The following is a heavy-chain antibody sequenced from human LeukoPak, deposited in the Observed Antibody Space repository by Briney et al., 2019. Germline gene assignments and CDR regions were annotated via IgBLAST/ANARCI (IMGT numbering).Heavy chain of an antibody. Sequence: ASVKVSSKASGYIFSVFYMHWVRQAPGQGPEWMGWINPNSGDTKYAQKFQGRVTMTRDTSISTAYMELTRLSSDDTALYYCARETEMSASLDYWGQGSLVTVSS. J-gene: IGHJ4*02. D-gene: IGHD5-24*01. CDR3: ARETEMSASLDY. V-gene: IGHV1-2*02. CDR1: GYIFSVFY. CDR2: INPNSGDT.